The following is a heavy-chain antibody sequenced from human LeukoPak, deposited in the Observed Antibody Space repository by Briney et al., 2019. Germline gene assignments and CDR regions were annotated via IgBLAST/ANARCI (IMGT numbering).Heavy chain of an antibody. Sequence: GASVKLSCKTSGYTFTDYAVRWVRQAPGQGLEWMGWINPTSASTNYAQRLQGRVTFTRDTSLSIAYMELSSLTSEDAAVYFCARGDFGETNTAFDVWGQGTLVAVSS. V-gene: IGHV1-8*03. CDR1: GYTFTDYA. J-gene: IGHJ3*01. CDR2: INPTSAST. CDR3: ARGDFGETNTAFDV. D-gene: IGHD4-17*01.